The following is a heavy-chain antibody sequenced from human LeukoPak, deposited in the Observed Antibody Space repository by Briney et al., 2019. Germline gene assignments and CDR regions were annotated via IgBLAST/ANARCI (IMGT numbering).Heavy chain of an antibody. CDR3: AKAVTTMIVVVSGYFQH. CDR2: ISGSGGST. D-gene: IGHD3-22*01. J-gene: IGHJ1*01. V-gene: IGHV3-23*01. Sequence: GGSLRLSCAASEFTFSSYAMSWVRQAPGKGLEWVSAISGSGGSTYYADSVKGRFTISRDNSKNTLYLQMNSLRAEDTAVYYCAKAVTTMIVVVSGYFQHWGQGTLVTVSS. CDR1: EFTFSSYA.